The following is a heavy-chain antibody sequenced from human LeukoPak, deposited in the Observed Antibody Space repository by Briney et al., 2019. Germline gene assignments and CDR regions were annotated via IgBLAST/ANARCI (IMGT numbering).Heavy chain of an antibody. D-gene: IGHD2-2*01. V-gene: IGHV4-4*07. CDR2: IYTSGST. CDR1: GGSISSYY. CDR3: ARDKVVPARLGYMDV. Sequence: ASETLSLTCTVSGGSISSYYWSWIRQPAGKGLEWIGRIYTSGSTNYNPSLKSRVTMSVDTSKNQFSLKLSSVTAADTAVYYCARDKVVPARLGYMDVWGKGTTVTVSS. J-gene: IGHJ6*03.